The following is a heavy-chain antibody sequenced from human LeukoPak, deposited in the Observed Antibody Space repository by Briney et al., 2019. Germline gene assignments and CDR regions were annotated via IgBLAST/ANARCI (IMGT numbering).Heavy chain of an antibody. CDR3: ARFVLIAAAGDLALDV. V-gene: IGHV4-34*01. Sequence: SETLSLTCAVYGGSFSGYYWSWIRQPPGKGLEWIGEINHSGSTNYNPSLKSRVTISVDTSKNQFSLKLSPVTAADTAVYYCARFVLIAAAGDLALDVWGKGTTVTVSS. J-gene: IGHJ6*04. CDR1: GGSFSGYY. D-gene: IGHD6-13*01. CDR2: INHSGST.